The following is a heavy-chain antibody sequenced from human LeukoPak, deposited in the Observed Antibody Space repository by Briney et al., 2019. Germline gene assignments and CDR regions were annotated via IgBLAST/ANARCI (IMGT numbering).Heavy chain of an antibody. D-gene: IGHD3-16*01. CDR3: AKPSRGDGLTDY. V-gene: IGHV3-23*01. Sequence: GGSLRLSCAASRFTFSSYAMSWVRQAPGKGLEWVSAISGSGGSTYYADSVKGRFTISRDNSKNTLYLQMNSLRAEDTAVYYCAKPSRGDGLTDYWGQGTLVTVSS. J-gene: IGHJ4*02. CDR2: ISGSGGST. CDR1: RFTFSSYA.